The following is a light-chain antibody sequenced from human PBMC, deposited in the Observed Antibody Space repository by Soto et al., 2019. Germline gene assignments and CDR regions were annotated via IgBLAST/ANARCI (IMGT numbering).Light chain of an antibody. CDR1: QGVNNY. J-gene: IGKJ2*01. V-gene: IGKV3-11*01. CDR3: QHRSNWPTT. Sequence: EIVLTQSPAILSLSPGERATLSCRASQGVNNYLAWYQQKAGQAPRLLIYEGSKRATGIPARFSGSGSGTDFTLTISSLEAEDFAVYYCQHRSNWPTTFGQGTKVEIK. CDR2: EGS.